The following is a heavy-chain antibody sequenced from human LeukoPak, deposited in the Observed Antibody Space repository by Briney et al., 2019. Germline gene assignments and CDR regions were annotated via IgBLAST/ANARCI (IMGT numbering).Heavy chain of an antibody. CDR1: GGSFSGYY. CDR2: INHSGST. V-gene: IGHV4-34*01. CDR3: ARRHPLYAFDI. Sequence: SETLSLTCAVYGGSFSGYYWSWIRQPPGKGLEWIGEINHSGSTNYNPSLKSRVTISVDTSKNQFSLKLSPVTAADTAVYYCARRHPLYAFDIWGQGTMVTVSS. J-gene: IGHJ3*02.